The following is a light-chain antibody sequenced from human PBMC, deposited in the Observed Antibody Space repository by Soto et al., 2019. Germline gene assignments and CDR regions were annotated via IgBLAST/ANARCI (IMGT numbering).Light chain of an antibody. Sequence: QSALTQPASVSGSPGQSITISCTGTSSDVGGYNYVSWYQQHPGKAPKLMIYDVSNRPSGVSNRFSGSKSDSTASLTISGLQAEDEADYYCNSYTSSSTVVFGGGTKVTVL. CDR3: NSYTSSSTVV. V-gene: IGLV2-14*01. CDR2: DVS. J-gene: IGLJ2*01. CDR1: SSDVGGYNY.